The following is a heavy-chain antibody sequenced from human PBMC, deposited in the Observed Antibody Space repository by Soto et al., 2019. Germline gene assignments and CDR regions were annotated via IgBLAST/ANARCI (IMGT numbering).Heavy chain of an antibody. D-gene: IGHD4-17*01. CDR3: ARDHALRKTTVRDWFDP. CDR2: IYYSGST. V-gene: IGHV4-30-4*01. Sequence: SETLSPTCAVYGGSVNGYYWSWIRQPPLKGLEWIGYIYYSGSTYHNPSLKSRVTISVDTSKNQFSLKLSSVTAADTAVYYCARDHALRKTTVRDWFDPWGQGTLVTVSS. J-gene: IGHJ5*02. CDR1: GGSVNGYY.